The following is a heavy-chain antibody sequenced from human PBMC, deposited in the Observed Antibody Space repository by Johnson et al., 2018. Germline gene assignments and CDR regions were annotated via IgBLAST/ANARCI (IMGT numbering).Heavy chain of an antibody. CDR1: GGSVSSSY. J-gene: IGHJ6*02. Sequence: QVQLQESGPGLVKPSETLSLTCTVSGGSVSSSYWNWIRQPPGKGLEWIGYIYHTGTTNYNPSLKSRVTMSVDTSKNQFSLKLSSVTAADTAVYYCAGDTRTWVVPYGVDVWGQGTTVTVSS. D-gene: IGHD2-15*01. CDR3: AGDTRTWVVPYGVDV. CDR2: IYHTGTT. V-gene: IGHV4-59*02.